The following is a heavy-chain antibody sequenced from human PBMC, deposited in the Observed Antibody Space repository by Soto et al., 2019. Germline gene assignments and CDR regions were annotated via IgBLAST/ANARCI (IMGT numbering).Heavy chain of an antibody. V-gene: IGHV5-51*01. CDR3: ASGYSSSWYWFDP. Sequence: GESLKISCKGSGYSFTSYWIGWVRQMPGKGLEWMGIIYPGDSDTRYSPSFQGQVSISADKSISTAYLQWSSLKASDTAMYYCASGYSSSWYWFDPWGQGTLVTVSS. CDR1: GYSFTSYW. D-gene: IGHD6-13*01. J-gene: IGHJ5*02. CDR2: IYPGDSDT.